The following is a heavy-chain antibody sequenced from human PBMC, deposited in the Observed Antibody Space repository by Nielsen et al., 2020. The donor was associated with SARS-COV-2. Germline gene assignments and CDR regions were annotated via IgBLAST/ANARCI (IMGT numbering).Heavy chain of an antibody. D-gene: IGHD1-1*01. CDR2: ISGSSNTI. V-gene: IGHV3-48*02. CDR3: AREWNWDDAFDY. Sequence: GESLKISCAASGFAFSSYSMNLVRQAPGKGLEWISYISGSSNTIYYADSVKGRFTISRDNAKNSLYLQMSSLTDDDTSVYYCAREWNWDDAFDYWGQGTLVTVSS. J-gene: IGHJ4*02. CDR1: GFAFSSYS.